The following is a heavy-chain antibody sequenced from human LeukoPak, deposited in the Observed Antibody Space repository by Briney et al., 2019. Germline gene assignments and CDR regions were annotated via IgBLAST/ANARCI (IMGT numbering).Heavy chain of an antibody. CDR2: ISGYNGNT. Sequence: ASVKVSCKASGYTFTSYGFNWVRPAPGQGLEWMGWISGYNGNTNYAQKLQGRVTMTTDTSTSTAYMELRSLRSDDTAVYYCARDGDSGYDFSWFDPWGQGTLVTVSS. V-gene: IGHV1-18*01. D-gene: IGHD5-12*01. J-gene: IGHJ5*02. CDR1: GYTFTSYG. CDR3: ARDGDSGYDFSWFDP.